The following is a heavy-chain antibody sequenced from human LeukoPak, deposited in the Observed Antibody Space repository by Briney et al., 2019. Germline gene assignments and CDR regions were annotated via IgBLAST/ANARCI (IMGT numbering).Heavy chain of an antibody. J-gene: IGHJ6*03. CDR3: ARGTYYYYYMDV. CDR1: GGSISDYY. Sequence: SETLSLTCTVSGGSISDYYWTWIRQSPGTGLEWIGYMDYSGSTAYNPSLKSRVTISIDTSKNQFSLKLSSVTAADTAVYYCARGTYYYYYMDVWGKGTTVTVSS. CDR2: MDYSGST. V-gene: IGHV4-59*12.